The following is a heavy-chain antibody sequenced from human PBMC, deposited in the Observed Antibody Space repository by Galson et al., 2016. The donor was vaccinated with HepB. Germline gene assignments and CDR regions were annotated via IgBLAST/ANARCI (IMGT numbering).Heavy chain of an antibody. CDR2: ISGSGGST. D-gene: IGHD3-3*01. Sequence: SLRLSCAASGFTFGSYAMSWVRQAPGKGLEWVSVISGSGGSTYYADSVKGRFTISRDNSKYTLYLQMNSLRAEDTAVYYCAKDHYDFWSRNMGYWGQGTLVTVSS. J-gene: IGHJ4*02. CDR3: AKDHYDFWSRNMGY. CDR1: GFTFGSYA. V-gene: IGHV3-23*01.